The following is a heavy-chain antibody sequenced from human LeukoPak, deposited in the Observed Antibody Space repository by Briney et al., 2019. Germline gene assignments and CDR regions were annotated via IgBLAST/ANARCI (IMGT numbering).Heavy chain of an antibody. J-gene: IGHJ4*02. CDR3: ARVGLEWLRFGDDY. D-gene: IGHD5-12*01. Sequence: SVKVSCKASGGTFSSYAISWVRQAPGQGLEWMGRIIPILGIANYAQKFQGRVTITADKSTSTAYMELRSLRSDDTAMYYCARVGLEWLRFGDDYWGQGTLVTVSS. V-gene: IGHV1-69*04. CDR1: GGTFSSYA. CDR2: IIPILGIA.